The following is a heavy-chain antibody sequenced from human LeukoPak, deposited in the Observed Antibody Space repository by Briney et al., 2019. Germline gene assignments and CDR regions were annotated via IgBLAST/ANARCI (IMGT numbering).Heavy chain of an antibody. CDR3: ARAVRIQLREDY. Sequence: ASVTVSCKASGSTFTSYGISWAGHAPGQDLEWVGWISAYNGNTNYAQNLPGRVTMTTDTSTSTAYMEVRSLRSDGAAVYYCARAVRIQLREDYWGQGTLVTVSS. V-gene: IGHV1-18*04. CDR1: GSTFTSYG. J-gene: IGHJ4*02. CDR2: ISAYNGNT. D-gene: IGHD5-18*01.